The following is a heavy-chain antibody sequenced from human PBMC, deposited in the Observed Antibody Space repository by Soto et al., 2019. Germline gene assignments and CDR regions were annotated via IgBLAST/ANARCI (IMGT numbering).Heavy chain of an antibody. V-gene: IGHV4-61*01. CDR1: GGSVSSGSYY. J-gene: IGHJ6*02. CDR2: IYYGGST. Sequence: QVQLQESGPGLVKPSETLSLTCTVSGGSVSSGSYYWSWIRQPPGKGLEWIGYIYYGGSTNSNPSLQSRVTISVDTSKNQFSLKLSSVTAADTAVYYCARALYYYYGMDVWGQGTTVTVSS. CDR3: ARALYYYYGMDV.